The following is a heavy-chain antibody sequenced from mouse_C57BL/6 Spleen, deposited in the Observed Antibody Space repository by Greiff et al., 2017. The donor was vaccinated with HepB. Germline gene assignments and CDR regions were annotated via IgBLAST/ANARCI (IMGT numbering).Heavy chain of an antibody. Sequence: QVQLQQSGPELVKPGASVKISCKASGYAFSSSWMNWVKQRPGKGLEWIGRIYPGDGDTNYNGKFKGKATLTADKSSSTAYMQLSSLTSEDSAVYFCARRRITTVVTDWYFDVWGTGTTVTVSS. CDR1: GYAFSSSW. V-gene: IGHV1-82*01. D-gene: IGHD1-1*01. CDR2: IYPGDGDT. CDR3: ARRRITTVVTDWYFDV. J-gene: IGHJ1*03.